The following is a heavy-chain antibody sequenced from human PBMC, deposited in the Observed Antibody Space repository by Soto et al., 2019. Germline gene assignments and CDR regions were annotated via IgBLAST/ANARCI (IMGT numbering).Heavy chain of an antibody. V-gene: IGHV4-59*01. CDR2: IYYSGST. J-gene: IGHJ6*03. D-gene: IGHD6-13*01. Sequence: SETLSLTCTVSGGSISSYYWSWIRQPPGKGLEWIGYIYYSGSTNYNPSLKSRVTISVDTSKNQFSLKLSSVTAADTAVYYCARVGGEDIAAADYYYYYMDVWGKGTTVTVSS. CDR3: ARVGGEDIAAADYYYYYMDV. CDR1: GGSISSYY.